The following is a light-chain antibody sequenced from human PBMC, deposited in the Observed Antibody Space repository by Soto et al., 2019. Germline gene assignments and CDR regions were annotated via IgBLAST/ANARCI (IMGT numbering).Light chain of an antibody. V-gene: IGKV3-11*01. CDR3: QQRSNWLIT. Sequence: EIVLTQSPATLSLSPGERATLSCRASQSVRHHLAWYQQKPGQAPRLLIYDASNRATGIPARFSGSGSGTDFTLTISSLEPEDFAVYYCQQRSNWLITFGQGTRLEIK. CDR1: QSVRHH. J-gene: IGKJ5*01. CDR2: DAS.